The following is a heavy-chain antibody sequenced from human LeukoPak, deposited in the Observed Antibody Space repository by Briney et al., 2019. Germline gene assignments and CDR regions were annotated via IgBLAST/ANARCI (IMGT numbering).Heavy chain of an antibody. CDR2: ISYDGSNK. J-gene: IGHJ4*02. CDR3: AKDGTGGYYYLDY. Sequence: GGSLRLSCAASGFTFSSYGMHWVRQAPGKGLEWVAVISYDGSNKYYADSVQGRFTISRDSSRNTLYLQMNSLRAEDTAVYYCAKDGTGGYYYLDYWGQGTLVTVSS. V-gene: IGHV3-30*18. D-gene: IGHD3-22*01. CDR1: GFTFSSYG.